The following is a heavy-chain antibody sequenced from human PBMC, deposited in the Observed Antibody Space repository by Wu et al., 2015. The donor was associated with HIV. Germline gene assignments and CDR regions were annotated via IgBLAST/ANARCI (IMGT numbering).Heavy chain of an antibody. Sequence: QVQLVQSGAEVKKPGASVKVSCKASGYTFTSYDINWVRQATGQGLEWMGWMNPNSGGTNYAQKFQGRVTMTRDTSISTAYMELSRLRSDDTAVYYCAREREGYGSGNNWFDPWGQGTLVTVSS. V-gene: IGHV1-2*02. CDR2: MNPNSGGT. CDR1: GYTFTSYD. D-gene: IGHD3-10*01. J-gene: IGHJ5*02. CDR3: AREREGYGSGNNWFDP.